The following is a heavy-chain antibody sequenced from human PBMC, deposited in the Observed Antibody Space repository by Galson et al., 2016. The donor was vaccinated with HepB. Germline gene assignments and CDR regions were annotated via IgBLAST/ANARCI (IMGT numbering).Heavy chain of an antibody. CDR1: GGSFSGYH. Sequence: SETLSLTCGVYGGSFSGYHWSWIRQPPGKGLEWIGEIDHSGSTVYNPSLKSRVTLSADTSKNQFSLKLTSVTAADTAVYYCARPRLTTGSPYNSFDPWGQGTLVTVSS. CDR2: IDHSGST. J-gene: IGHJ5*02. D-gene: IGHD1-1*01. CDR3: ARPRLTTGSPYNSFDP. V-gene: IGHV4-34*01.